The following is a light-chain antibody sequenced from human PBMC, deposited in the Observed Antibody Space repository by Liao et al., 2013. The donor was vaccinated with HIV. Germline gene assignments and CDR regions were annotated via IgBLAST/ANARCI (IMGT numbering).Light chain of an antibody. J-gene: IGLJ3*02. V-gene: IGLV3-1*01. CDR2: QDT. CDR1: KLGDEY. Sequence: SYELTQPPSVSVSPGQTASITCSGDKLGDEYASWYQQKPGQSPVLVIYQDTRRPSGIPERFSGSNSGNTATLTISGTQAMDEADYYCQAWDSYSWVFGGGTELTVL. CDR3: QAWDSYSWV.